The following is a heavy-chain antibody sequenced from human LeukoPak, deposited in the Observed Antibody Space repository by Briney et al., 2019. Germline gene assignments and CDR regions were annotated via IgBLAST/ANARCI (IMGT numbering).Heavy chain of an antibody. Sequence: ASVKVSCKASGYTFTGYYMHWVRQAPGQGLEWMGWINPNSGGTNYAQKFQGRVTMTRDTSIRTAYMELSRLRSDDTAVYYCARESGSYYMPDYWGQGTLVTVSS. CDR1: GYTFTGYY. CDR2: INPNSGGT. V-gene: IGHV1-2*02. J-gene: IGHJ4*02. CDR3: ARESGSYYMPDY. D-gene: IGHD1-26*01.